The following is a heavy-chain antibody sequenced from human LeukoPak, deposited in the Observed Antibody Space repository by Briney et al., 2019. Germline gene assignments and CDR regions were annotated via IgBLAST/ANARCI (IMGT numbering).Heavy chain of an antibody. Sequence: GSLRLSCAASGFTFGSYEMNWVRQAPGKGLEWIGSIYYSGSTYYNPSLKSRVTISVDTSKNQFSLKLSSVTAADTAVYYCARDTLTGYSSSWYQNGGNNWFDPWGQGALVTVSS. D-gene: IGHD6-13*01. CDR1: GFTFGSYE. J-gene: IGHJ5*02. V-gene: IGHV4-59*12. CDR2: IYYSGST. CDR3: ARDTLTGYSSSWYQNGGNNWFDP.